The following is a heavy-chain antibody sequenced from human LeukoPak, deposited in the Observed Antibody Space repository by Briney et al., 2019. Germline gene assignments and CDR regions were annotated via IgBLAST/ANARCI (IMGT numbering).Heavy chain of an antibody. V-gene: IGHV3-30*04. Sequence: GGSLRLSCVASGFTFSRFEMNWVRQAPGKGLEWVAVISYDGSNKYYADSVKGRFTISRDNSKNTLYLQMNSLRAEDTAVYYCAREDYYGSGSYPDYWGQGTLVTVSS. D-gene: IGHD3-10*01. J-gene: IGHJ4*02. CDR2: ISYDGSNK. CDR3: AREDYYGSGSYPDY. CDR1: GFTFSRFE.